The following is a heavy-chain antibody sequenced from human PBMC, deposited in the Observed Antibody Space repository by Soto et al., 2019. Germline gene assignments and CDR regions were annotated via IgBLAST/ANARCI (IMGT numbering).Heavy chain of an antibody. CDR3: ARERYSSGWRYWYFDL. CDR1: GGSISSGGYY. D-gene: IGHD6-19*01. V-gene: IGHV4-31*03. CDR2: IYYSGST. J-gene: IGHJ2*01. Sequence: QVQLQESGPGLVKPSQTLSLTCTVSGGSISSGGYYWSWIRQHPGKGLEWIGYIYYSGSTYYNPSLKGRVTISVDTSKNQFSLKLSSVTAADTAVYYCARERYSSGWRYWYFDLWGRGTLVTVSS.